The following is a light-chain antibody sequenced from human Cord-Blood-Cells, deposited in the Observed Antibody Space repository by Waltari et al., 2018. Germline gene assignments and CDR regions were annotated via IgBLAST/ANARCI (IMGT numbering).Light chain of an antibody. CDR1: QSISSY. CDR2: AAS. CDR3: QQSYRTPLP. Sequence: DIQMTQSPSSLSASVGDRVTITCRASQSISSYLNWYQQKPGKAPKLLIYAASSLQSGVPLRFSGSGSGTDFTLTISSLQPEDVATYYCQQSYRTPLPFGGGTKVEIK. V-gene: IGKV1-39*01. J-gene: IGKJ4*01.